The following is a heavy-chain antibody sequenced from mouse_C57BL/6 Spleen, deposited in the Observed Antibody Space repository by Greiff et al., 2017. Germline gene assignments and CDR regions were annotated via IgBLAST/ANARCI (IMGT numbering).Heavy chain of an antibody. Sequence: EVQLQQSGPELVKPGASVKISCKASGYTFTDYYMNWVKQSHGKSLEWIGDINPNNGGTSYNQKFKGKATLTVDKSSSTAYMEHRSLTSEGSAVXYCASPAFAYCGQGTLVTVSA. J-gene: IGHJ3*01. CDR2: INPNNGGT. CDR1: GYTFTDYY. V-gene: IGHV1-26*01. CDR3: ASPAFAY.